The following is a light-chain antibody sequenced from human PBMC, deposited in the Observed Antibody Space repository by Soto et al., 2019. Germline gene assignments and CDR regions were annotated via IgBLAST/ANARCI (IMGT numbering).Light chain of an antibody. CDR3: QSYDSSLSGYV. J-gene: IGLJ1*01. CDR2: ANS. Sequence: QSALTQPPSVSGAPGQRVTISCTGSSSNIGAGYDVHWYQQLPGTAPKLLICANSNRPSGVPGRFSGSKSGTSASLAITGLQAEDESDYYCQSYDSSLSGYVFGTGTKSPS. CDR1: SSNIGAGYD. V-gene: IGLV1-40*01.